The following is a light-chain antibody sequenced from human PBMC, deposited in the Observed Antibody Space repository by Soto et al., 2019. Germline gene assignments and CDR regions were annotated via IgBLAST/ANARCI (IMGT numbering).Light chain of an antibody. CDR2: GAS. Sequence: DLQMTQSPSSLSAAVGARVTITCRASQSIARFLNWYQQKPGEVPKLLIFGASYLRSGVPSRFSGSGSGKQCALTITSRQPEDVATYFCQQSHIAPYTCCQGTNL. CDR3: QQSHIAPYT. V-gene: IGKV1-39*01. J-gene: IGKJ2*01. CDR1: QSIARF.